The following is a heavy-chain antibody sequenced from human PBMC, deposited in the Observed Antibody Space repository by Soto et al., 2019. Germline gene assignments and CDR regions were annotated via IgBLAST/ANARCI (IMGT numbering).Heavy chain of an antibody. J-gene: IGHJ3*02. CDR3: ARGCSGGSCYRRDAFDI. Sequence: QVQLVQSGAAVKKPGSSVKVSCKASGGTFSSYAISWVRQAPGQGLEWMGGIIPIFGTANYAQKFQGRVTITADESTSTAYMELSSLRSEDTAVYYCARGCSGGSCYRRDAFDIWGQGTMVTVSS. D-gene: IGHD2-15*01. CDR2: IIPIFGTA. CDR1: GGTFSSYA. V-gene: IGHV1-69*01.